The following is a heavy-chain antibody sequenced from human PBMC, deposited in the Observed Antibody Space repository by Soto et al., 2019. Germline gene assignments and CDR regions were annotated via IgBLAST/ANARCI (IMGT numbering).Heavy chain of an antibody. D-gene: IGHD3-22*01. V-gene: IGHV1-2*02. Sequence: ASVKVSCKTSGYTFTGYYVHWVRQAPGQGLEWMGWINPNSGGTKSAQKFQGRVTMTRDTSINTAYMELSRLRSDDTAVYYCARRKGDYYDSSGYHYYFDYWGQGTLVTVSS. J-gene: IGHJ4*02. CDR3: ARRKGDYYDSSGYHYYFDY. CDR1: GYTFTGYY. CDR2: INPNSGGT.